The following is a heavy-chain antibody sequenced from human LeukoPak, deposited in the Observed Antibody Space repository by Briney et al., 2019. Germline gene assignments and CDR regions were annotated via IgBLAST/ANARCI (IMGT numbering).Heavy chain of an antibody. J-gene: IGHJ4*02. CDR2: IYTSGST. D-gene: IGHD6-13*01. V-gene: IGHV4-4*07. CDR3: ARGNSGYSSSWLDY. Sequence: SETLSLTCTVSGGSMSSYYWSWIRQPAGKGLGWIGHIYTSGSTNYNPSLKSRVTMSVDTSKNQFSLKLSSVTAADTAVYYCARGNSGYSSSWLDYWGQGTLVTVSS. CDR1: GGSMSSYY.